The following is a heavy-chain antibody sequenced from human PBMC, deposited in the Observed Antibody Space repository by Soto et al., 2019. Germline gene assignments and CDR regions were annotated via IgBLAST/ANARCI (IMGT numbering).Heavy chain of an antibody. V-gene: IGHV4-31*03. Sequence: PSETLSLTCTVSGGSISSGGYYWSWIRQHPGKGLEWIGYIYYSGSTYYNPSLKSRVTISVDTSKNQFSLKLSSVTAADTAVYYCARRVLGRDLWSGHYYDCMDVWGQGTTDTVSS. CDR2: IYYSGST. CDR1: GGSISSGGYY. CDR3: ARRVLGRDLWSGHYYDCMDV. J-gene: IGHJ6*02. D-gene: IGHD3-3*01.